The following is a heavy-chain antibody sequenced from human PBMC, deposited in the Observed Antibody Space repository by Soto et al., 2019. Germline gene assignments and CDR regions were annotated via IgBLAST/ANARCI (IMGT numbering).Heavy chain of an antibody. V-gene: IGHV1-69*01. D-gene: IGHD3-3*01. CDR1: GGTFSTYA. J-gene: IGHJ5*02. CDR3: ARAPLGPSRFYNWFDP. Sequence: QVQLVQSGAEVKKPGSSVKVSCKASGGTFSTYAISWVRQAPGQGLEWMGGIIPKSGTTYYAQQFQGRVTITADESTKTACMESSSLRSEDTAVYHCARAPLGPSRFYNWFDPWGQGALVTVSS. CDR2: IIPKSGTT.